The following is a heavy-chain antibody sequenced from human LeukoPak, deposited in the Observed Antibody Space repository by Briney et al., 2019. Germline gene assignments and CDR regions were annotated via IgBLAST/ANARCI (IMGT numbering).Heavy chain of an antibody. D-gene: IGHD3-22*01. V-gene: IGHV1-8*03. CDR1: GYSFTSYD. Sequence: ASVKVSCKASGYSFTSYDINWVRQATGQGLEWMGWMNPNSGNKGYAQKFQGRVTITRDTSISTAYMELSSLRSEDTAVYYCARSYYDSSGYYYYYYYMDAWGKGTTVTVSS. CDR2: MNPNSGNK. J-gene: IGHJ6*03. CDR3: ARSYYDSSGYYYYYYYMDA.